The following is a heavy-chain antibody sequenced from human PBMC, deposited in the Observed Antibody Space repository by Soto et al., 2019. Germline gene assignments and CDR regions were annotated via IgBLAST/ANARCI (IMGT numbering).Heavy chain of an antibody. Sequence: ETLSLTCTVSGGSISSYYWSWVRQAPGKGLEWVSLIYSGGSTYYADSVKGRFTISRDNSKNTLYLQMNSLRAEDTAVYYCARDPSMDVWGQGTTVTVSS. J-gene: IGHJ6*02. V-gene: IGHV3-66*01. CDR2: IYSGGST. CDR1: GGSISSYY. CDR3: ARDPSMDV.